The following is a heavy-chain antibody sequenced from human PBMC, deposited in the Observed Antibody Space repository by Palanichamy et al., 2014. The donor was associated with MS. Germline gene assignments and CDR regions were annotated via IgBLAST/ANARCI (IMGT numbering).Heavy chain of an antibody. D-gene: IGHD2-15*01. CDR2: IRQDGGET. J-gene: IGHJ4*02. CDR1: EFTFSSYW. Sequence: EVQLVESGGGLVQPGGPVRLSCVASEFTFSSYWMSWVRQTPGKGLEWVANIRQDGGETYYVDSVKGRFTISRDNAENSLYLEMHSLRGEDTAVYYCARDKRCSGGTCYSASYFDYWGQGVLVTVSS. CDR3: ARDKRCSGGTCYSASYFDY. V-gene: IGHV3-7*01.